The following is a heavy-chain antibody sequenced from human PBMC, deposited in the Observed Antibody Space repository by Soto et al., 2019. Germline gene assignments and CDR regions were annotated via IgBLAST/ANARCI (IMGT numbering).Heavy chain of an antibody. D-gene: IGHD3-9*01. CDR3: AKAPYYDLLTGYYTPYYYYMAV. CDR1: GFTFSSYA. CDR2: ISGSGGST. Sequence: EVQVLESGGGLVQPGGSLRLSCAASGFTFSSYAMNWVRQAPVKGLEWVSAISGSGGSTYYADSVKGRFTISRDNSKNTLYLQMNGLRAEDTAVYYCAKAPYYDLLTGYYTPYYYYMAVWGKGTTVTVSS. J-gene: IGHJ6*03. V-gene: IGHV3-23*01.